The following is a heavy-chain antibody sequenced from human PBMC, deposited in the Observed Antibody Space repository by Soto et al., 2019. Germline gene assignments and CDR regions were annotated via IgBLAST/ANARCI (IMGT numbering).Heavy chain of an antibody. CDR2: MNPNSGNT. CDR1: GYTFNNYD. CDR3: ARVPRYYDILTGYYPQYYFDY. J-gene: IGHJ4*02. D-gene: IGHD3-9*01. V-gene: IGHV1-8*02. Sequence: GASVKVSCKASGYTFNNYDIHWVRQAPGHGLEWMGWMNPNSGNTGYAQNFRGRVTMTTDTSTSTAYMELRSLRSDDTAVYYCARVPRYYDILTGYYPQYYFDYWGQGTLVTVSS.